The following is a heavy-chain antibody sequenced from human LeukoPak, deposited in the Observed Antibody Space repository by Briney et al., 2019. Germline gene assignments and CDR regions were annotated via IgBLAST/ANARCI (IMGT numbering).Heavy chain of an antibody. CDR3: ARDGLELWSQETYYYYYYMDV. D-gene: IGHD5-18*01. CDR1: GFTFNSGA. V-gene: IGHV3-48*01. J-gene: IGHJ6*03. CDR2: ISSSSRII. Sequence: GVSLRLSCAASGFTFNSGALNWVRQAPGKGLEWVSYISSSSRIIYYADSVKGRFTISRDNDKNSLYLQMNRLRAEDTAVYYCARDGLELWSQETYYYYYYMDVWGKGTTVTVCS.